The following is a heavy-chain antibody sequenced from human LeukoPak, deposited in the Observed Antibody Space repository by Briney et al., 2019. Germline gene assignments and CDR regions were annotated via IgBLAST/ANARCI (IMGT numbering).Heavy chain of an antibody. CDR1: GFTFSIYE. J-gene: IGHJ4*02. V-gene: IGHV3-48*03. CDR2: ISSSGSTI. CDR3: ARERDSSGYYFDY. Sequence: HPGGSLRLSSAASGFTFSIYEMNWVRQAPGKGLEWVSYISSSGSTIYYADSVKGRFTISRDNAENSLYLQMNSLRAEDTAVYYCARERDSSGYYFDYWGQGTLVTVSS. D-gene: IGHD3-22*01.